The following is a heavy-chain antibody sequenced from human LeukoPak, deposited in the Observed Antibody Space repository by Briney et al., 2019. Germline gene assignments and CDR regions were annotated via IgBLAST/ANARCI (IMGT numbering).Heavy chain of an antibody. J-gene: IGHJ4*02. CDR1: GGSISSSSYY. CDR3: ARHPLYGVYLDY. Sequence: SETLSLTCTVSGGSISSSSYYWGWIRQPPGKWLEWIGSIHYSGSTYYNPSLKSRVTISVDTSKNQFSLKLSSVTAADTAVYYCARHPLYGVYLDYWGQGTLVTVSS. V-gene: IGHV4-39*01. D-gene: IGHD4-17*01. CDR2: IHYSGST.